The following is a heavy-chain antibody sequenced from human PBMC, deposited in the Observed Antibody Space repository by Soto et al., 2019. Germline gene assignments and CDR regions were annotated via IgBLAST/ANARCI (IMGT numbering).Heavy chain of an antibody. Sequence: QVQLVQSGAEVKKPGSSVKVSCKASGGTFSSYAISWVRQAPGQGLEWMGGIIPIFGTANYAQKFQGRVTITADESTSTAYMELSSLRSEDTAVYYCARPKHKGRYYYDSSGYRFDIWGQGTMVTVSS. CDR3: ARPKHKGRYYYDSSGYRFDI. D-gene: IGHD3-22*01. CDR2: IIPIFGTA. J-gene: IGHJ3*02. CDR1: GGTFSSYA. V-gene: IGHV1-69*01.